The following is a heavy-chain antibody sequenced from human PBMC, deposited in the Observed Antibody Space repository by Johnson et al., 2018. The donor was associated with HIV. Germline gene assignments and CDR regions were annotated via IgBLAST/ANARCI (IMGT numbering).Heavy chain of an antibody. D-gene: IGHD4-23*01. J-gene: IGHJ3*02. Sequence: VQLVESGGGLIQPEGSLRLSCAASGFTVSSNYMSWVRQAPGKGLEWVSVIYSGGSTYYADSVKGRFTISRDNSKNTLYLQMNSLRAEDTAVYYWARATTVVTPRRGAFDIWGQGTMVTVSS. CDR1: GFTVSSNY. CDR3: ARATTVVTPRRGAFDI. CDR2: IYSGGST. V-gene: IGHV3-66*03.